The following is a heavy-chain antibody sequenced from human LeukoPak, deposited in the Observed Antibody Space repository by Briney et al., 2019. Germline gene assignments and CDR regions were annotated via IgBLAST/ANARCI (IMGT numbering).Heavy chain of an antibody. J-gene: IGHJ4*02. CDR2: IRYDGSNK. CDR1: GFTFSSYG. V-gene: IGHV3-30*02. Sequence: GGSLRLSCAASGFTFSSYGMHWVRQAPGKGLEWVAFIRYDGSNKHYADYLKGRFTISRDNSKNTLSLQMNSLRAEDTAVYYCAKGGKYDILTGFPRSRLLSDYWGQGTLVTVSS. D-gene: IGHD3-9*01. CDR3: AKGGKYDILTGFPRSRLLSDY.